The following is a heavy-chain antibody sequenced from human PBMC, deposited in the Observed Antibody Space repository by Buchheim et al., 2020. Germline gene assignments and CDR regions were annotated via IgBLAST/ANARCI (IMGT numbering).Heavy chain of an antibody. J-gene: IGHJ6*02. D-gene: IGHD2-2*01. CDR2: INPNSGGT. V-gene: IGHV1-2*06. CDR1: GYTFTGYY. Sequence: QVQLVQSGAEVKKPGASVKVSCKASGYTFTGYYMHWVQQAPGQGLEWMGRINPNSGGTNYAQKFQGRVTMTRDTSISTAYMELSRLRSDDTAVYYCARARGYCSSTSCYGGYYYYYGMDVWGQGTT. CDR3: ARARGYCSSTSCYGGYYYYYGMDV.